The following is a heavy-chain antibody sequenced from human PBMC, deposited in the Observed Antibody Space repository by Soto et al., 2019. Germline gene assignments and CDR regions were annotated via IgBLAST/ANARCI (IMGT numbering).Heavy chain of an antibody. J-gene: IGHJ6*02. V-gene: IGHV2-5*02. CDR3: ASAWYGDQYYYGMGV. CDR2: IYWDDDK. D-gene: IGHD6-13*01. Sequence: SGPTRANPTQTLTLTYTFSGFSFTTSGVAVGWIRQPPGKALEWLAVIYWDDDKRYSPSLKSRLTITKDTSNHQVVLTMTNMDPVDTATYYCASAWYGDQYYYGMGVWGQGTTVTVSS. CDR1: GFSFTTSGVA.